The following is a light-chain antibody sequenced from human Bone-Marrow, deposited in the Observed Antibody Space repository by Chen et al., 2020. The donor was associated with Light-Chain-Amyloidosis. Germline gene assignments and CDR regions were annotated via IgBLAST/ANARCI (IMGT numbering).Light chain of an antibody. Sequence: YVLTQPSSVSVAPGQMATIACGGNNMGSTSVHWSQQTPGQAPLLVVYDDSDRSSGIPERWSGSNSGNTATLTISRVEAGDEADYYCQVWDRSSDRPVFGGGTKLTVL. CDR1: NMGSTS. CDR2: DDS. V-gene: IGLV3-21*02. J-gene: IGLJ3*02. CDR3: QVWDRSSDRPV.